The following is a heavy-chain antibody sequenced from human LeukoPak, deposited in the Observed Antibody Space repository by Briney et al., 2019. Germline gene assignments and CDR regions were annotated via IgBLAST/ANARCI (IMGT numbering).Heavy chain of an antibody. CDR2: ISAYNGNT. D-gene: IGHD3-3*01. CDR3: ARDPDSGWSYDFWSGQTASFFDY. V-gene: IGHV1-18*01. CDR1: GYTFTSYG. Sequence: GASVKVSCKASGYTFTSYGISWVRQAPGQGLEWMGWISAYNGNTNYAQKLQGRVTMTTDTSTGTAYMELRSLRSDDTAVYYCARDPDSGWSYDFWSGQTASFFDYWGQGTLVTVSS. J-gene: IGHJ4*02.